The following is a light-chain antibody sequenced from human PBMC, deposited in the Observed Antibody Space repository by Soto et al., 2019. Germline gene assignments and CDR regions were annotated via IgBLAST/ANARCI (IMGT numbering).Light chain of an antibody. CDR1: SSNIGSNT. CDR3: AAWDDSLNGHVV. J-gene: IGLJ2*01. V-gene: IGLV1-44*01. CDR2: SIN. Sequence: QSVLTQPPSASGTPGQRVTISCSGGSSNIGSNTVNWYQQLPGTAPKLLIYSINQRPSGVPDRFSGSKSGTSASLAISGLQSEDEGDYYCAAWDDSLNGHVVFGGGTKLTVL.